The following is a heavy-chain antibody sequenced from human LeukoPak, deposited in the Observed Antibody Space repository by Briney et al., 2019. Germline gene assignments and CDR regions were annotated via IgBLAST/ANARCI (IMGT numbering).Heavy chain of an antibody. CDR2: INPNSGGT. CDR3: ARAIAVAGRDYFDY. V-gene: IGHV1-2*02. J-gene: IGHJ4*02. D-gene: IGHD6-19*01. CDR1: GYTFTCYY. Sequence: ASVKVSCKASGYTFTCYYMHWVRQAPGQGLEWMGWINPNSGGTNYAQKFQGRVTMTRDTSISTAYMELSRLRSDDTAVYYCARAIAVAGRDYFDYWGQGTLVTVSS.